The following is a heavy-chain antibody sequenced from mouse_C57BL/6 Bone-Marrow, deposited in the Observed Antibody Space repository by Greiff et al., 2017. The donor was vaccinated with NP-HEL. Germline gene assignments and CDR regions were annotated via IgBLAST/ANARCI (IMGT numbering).Heavy chain of an antibody. V-gene: IGHV1-7*01. CDR3: ARSRWLLGYFDV. J-gene: IGHJ1*03. CDR2: INPSSGYT. Sequence: QVHVKQSGAELAKPGASVKLSCKASGYTFTSYWMHWVKQRPGQGLEWIGYINPSSGYTKYNQKFKDKATLTADKSSSTAYMQLSSLTYEDSAVYYCARSRWLLGYFDVWGTGTTVTVSS. D-gene: IGHD2-3*01. CDR1: GYTFTSYW.